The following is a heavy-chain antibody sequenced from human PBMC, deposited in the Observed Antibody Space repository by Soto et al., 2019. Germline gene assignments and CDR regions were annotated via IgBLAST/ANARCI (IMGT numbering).Heavy chain of an antibody. CDR3: ARDLKIGYCSGGSCYSSIMDV. CDR1: GFTFSSYA. V-gene: IGHV3-64*01. CDR2: ISSNGGST. D-gene: IGHD2-15*01. Sequence: GGSLRLSCAASGFTFSSYAMHWVRQAPGKGLEYVSAISSNGGSTYYANSVKGRFTISRDNSKNTLYLQMGSLRAEDMAVYCCARDLKIGYCSGGSCYSSIMDVWGKGTTVTVSS. J-gene: IGHJ6*04.